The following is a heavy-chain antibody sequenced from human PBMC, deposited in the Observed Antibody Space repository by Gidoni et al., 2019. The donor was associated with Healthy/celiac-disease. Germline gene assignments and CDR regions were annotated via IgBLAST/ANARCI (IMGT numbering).Heavy chain of an antibody. CDR3: ARDRGVAAAGHYYYGMDV. V-gene: IGHV4-61*02. CDR2: IYTSGST. J-gene: IGHJ6*02. D-gene: IGHD6-13*01. Sequence: QVQLQESGPGLVKSSQTLSLTCTVSGGSISSGSYYWSWIRQPAGKGLEWIGRIYTSGSTNYNPSLKSRVTISVDTSKNQFSLKLSSVTAADTAVYYCARDRGVAAAGHYYYGMDVWGQGTTVTVSS. CDR1: GGSISSGSYY.